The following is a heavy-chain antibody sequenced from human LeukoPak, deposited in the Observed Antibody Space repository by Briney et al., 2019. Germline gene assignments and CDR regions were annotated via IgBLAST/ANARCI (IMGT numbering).Heavy chain of an antibody. Sequence: ASVKVSCKASGYTFTSYGISWVRQAPGQGLEWMGWISAYNGNTNYAQKLQGRVTMTTDTSTSTAYMELRSLRSDDTVVYYCARDRPGGKYCSSTSCYTGYYYYGMDVWGQGTTVTVSS. J-gene: IGHJ6*02. CDR2: ISAYNGNT. CDR1: GYTFTSYG. V-gene: IGHV1-18*01. D-gene: IGHD2-2*02. CDR3: ARDRPGGKYCSSTSCYTGYYYYGMDV.